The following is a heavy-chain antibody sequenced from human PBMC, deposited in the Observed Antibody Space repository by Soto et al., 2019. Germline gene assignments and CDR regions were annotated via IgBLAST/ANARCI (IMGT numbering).Heavy chain of an antibody. CDR1: GYTFTSSG. CDR3: ARTVAGYFDY. Sequence: AAVKVSGKASGYTFTSSGISWVRQAPGQGPEWMGRISTYNGNTNYAQNLQGRVTMTTDTSTSTAYMELRGLRSDDTAVYYCARTVAGYFDYWGQGTLVTVSS. CDR2: ISTYNGNT. D-gene: IGHD6-19*01. V-gene: IGHV1-18*01. J-gene: IGHJ4*02.